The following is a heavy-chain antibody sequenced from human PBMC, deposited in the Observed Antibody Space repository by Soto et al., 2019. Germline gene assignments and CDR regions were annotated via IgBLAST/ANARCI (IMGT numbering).Heavy chain of an antibody. CDR1: GFTFGDYA. V-gene: IGHV3-49*03. J-gene: IGHJ4*02. CDR3: TREGPDIAVPDY. CDR2: IRSKAYGGTT. Sequence: LRLSCTASGFTFGDYAMSWFRQAPGKGLEWVGFIRSKAYGGTTEYAASVKGRFTISRDDSKSIAYLQMNSLKTEDTAVYYCTREGPDIAVPDYWGQGTLVTVSS. D-gene: IGHD6-19*01.